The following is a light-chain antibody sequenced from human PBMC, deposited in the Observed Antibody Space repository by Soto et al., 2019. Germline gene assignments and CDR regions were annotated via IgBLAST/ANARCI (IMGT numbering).Light chain of an antibody. CDR1: QSVSSSY. J-gene: IGKJ2*02. Sequence: EIVLTQSPGTLSLSPGERATLSCRASQSVSSSYLAWYQQKPGQAPRLLICGASTRATGIPDRFSGSGSGXXXXXXXXXXXXXXFXVXYXXQYGSSPGTFGQGTKLEIK. CDR2: GAS. V-gene: IGKV3-20*01. CDR3: XQYGSSPGT.